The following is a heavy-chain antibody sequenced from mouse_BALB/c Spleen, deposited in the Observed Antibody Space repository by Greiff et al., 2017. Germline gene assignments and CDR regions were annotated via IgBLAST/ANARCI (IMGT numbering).Heavy chain of an antibody. V-gene: IGHV5-17*02. CDR3: ARSGYGNSYFDY. D-gene: IGHD2-1*01. CDR1: GFTFSSFG. Sequence: EVKLMESGGGLVQPGGSRKLSCAASGFTFSSFGMHWVRQAPEKGLEWVAYISSGSSTIYYADTVKGRFTISRDNPKNTLFLQMTSLRSEDTAMYYCARSGYGNSYFDYWGQGTTLTVSS. CDR2: ISSGSSTI. J-gene: IGHJ2*01.